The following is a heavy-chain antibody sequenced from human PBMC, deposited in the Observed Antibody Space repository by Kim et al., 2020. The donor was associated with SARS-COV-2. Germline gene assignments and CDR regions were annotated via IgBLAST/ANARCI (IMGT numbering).Heavy chain of an antibody. J-gene: IGHJ4*02. Sequence: SVKGRFTISRDNAKNTLYLQMNSLRAEDTAVYYCARDLSWRDSSGADFDYWGQGTLVTVSS. CDR3: ARDLSWRDSSGADFDY. V-gene: IGHV3-74*01. D-gene: IGHD3-22*01.